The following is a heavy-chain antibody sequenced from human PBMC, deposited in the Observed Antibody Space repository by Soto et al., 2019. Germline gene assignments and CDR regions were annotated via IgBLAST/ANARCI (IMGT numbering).Heavy chain of an antibody. CDR3: AKDTFDTSMAKTDY. D-gene: IGHD5-18*01. CDR2: IDKSGGIT. J-gene: IGHJ4*02. CDR1: GFTFSSYA. V-gene: IGHV3-23*01. Sequence: GGSLRLSCAASGFTFSSYAMTWVRQAPGKGLEWVSTIDKSGGITYYADSVKGRFTISRDNSKNTLYLQMNSLRAEDTVVYYCAKDTFDTSMAKTDYWGQGTLVTVSS.